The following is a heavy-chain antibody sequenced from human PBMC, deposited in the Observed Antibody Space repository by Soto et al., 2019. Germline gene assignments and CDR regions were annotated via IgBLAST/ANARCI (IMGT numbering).Heavy chain of an antibody. V-gene: IGHV3-21*01. Sequence: EVQLVESGGGLVMPGGSLRLSCAASGFTFSAYHMNWVRQAPGKGLEWVSSINPTSSHIYYADSGRGRFTISRDDSKNSVSLQMNSLRTEDAALYYCARGYCGGGGCYLSRDAFDVWGQGTMVTVSS. CDR2: INPTSSHI. CDR3: ARGYCGGGGCYLSRDAFDV. CDR1: GFTFSAYH. D-gene: IGHD2-15*01. J-gene: IGHJ3*01.